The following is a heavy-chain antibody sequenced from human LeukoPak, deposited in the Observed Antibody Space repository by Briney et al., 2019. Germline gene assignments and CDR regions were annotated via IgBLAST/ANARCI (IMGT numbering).Heavy chain of an antibody. D-gene: IGHD4-11*01. J-gene: IGHJ4*02. Sequence: PGGSLRPSCAASGFTFHNNGMRWVRQAPGKVLEWVSAIRGSSRSTYHTESVKGRFTISRDNSKNTLFLQMNSLRAEDTAVYYCGKDSRPSVTTFRSRWTDSWGQGTLVTVSS. CDR1: GFTFHNNG. CDR3: GKDSRPSVTTFRSRWTDS. V-gene: IGHV3-23*01. CDR2: IRGSSRST.